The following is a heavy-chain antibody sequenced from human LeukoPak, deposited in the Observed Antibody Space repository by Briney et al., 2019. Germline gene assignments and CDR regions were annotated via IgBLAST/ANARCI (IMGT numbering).Heavy chain of an antibody. J-gene: IGHJ4*02. CDR3: ARGRLADYGDYEGFEY. D-gene: IGHD4-17*01. Sequence: SETLSLTCTLFGGSISSYYWSWIRRPAGKGLEWVGRLHISGSTNYNPSLKSRATMSVDTSKNQFSLKLRSVTAADTALYFCARGRLADYGDYEGFEYWGQGTLVTVSS. CDR1: GGSISSYY. V-gene: IGHV4-4*07. CDR2: LHISGST.